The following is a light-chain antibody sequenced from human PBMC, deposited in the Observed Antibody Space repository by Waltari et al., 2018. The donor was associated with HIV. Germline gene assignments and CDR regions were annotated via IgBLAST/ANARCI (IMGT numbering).Light chain of an antibody. CDR1: QSLLYSSDNKTY. CDR2: WAS. CDR3: QQYFRAPLT. V-gene: IGKV4-1*01. Sequence: DIVMTQSPDSLAVSLGERATIRCKSSQSLLYSSDNKTYFAWYQQKPGQPPNLLIYWASTRESGVPDRFSGSGSGTDFTLTINNLQAEDVAVYYCQQYFRAPLTFGGGTRVEIK. J-gene: IGKJ4*01.